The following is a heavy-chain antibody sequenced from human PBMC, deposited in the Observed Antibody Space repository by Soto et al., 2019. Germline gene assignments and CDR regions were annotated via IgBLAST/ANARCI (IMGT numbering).Heavy chain of an antibody. Sequence: ASVKVSCKASGYIFTSYYIHWVRQAPGQGLEWMGWINPFDGSRMFAQSFQGRVTMTRDTSTSTVYMEVSSLRSEDTAVYYCSRVDPGETSPFDHWGQGTLVTVAS. CDR3: SRVDPGETSPFDH. CDR2: INPFDGSR. V-gene: IGHV1-46*03. D-gene: IGHD3-10*01. CDR1: GYIFTSYY. J-gene: IGHJ4*02.